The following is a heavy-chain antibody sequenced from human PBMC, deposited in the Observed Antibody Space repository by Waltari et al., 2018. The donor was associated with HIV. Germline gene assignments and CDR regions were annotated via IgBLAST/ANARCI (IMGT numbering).Heavy chain of an antibody. Sequence: QVQLQQWGAGLLKPSETLSLTCAVYGGSFGDYYWPWVRLSPCRGLEWIGESNHRGGAKYKQTVKSRVMFSADASKRQFSLNLTSVTAADTGMYYCARVGTTVLGVVTQRKGKYNGFDPWGQGSLVTVSS. CDR2: SNHRGGA. V-gene: IGHV4-34*01. CDR3: ARVGTTVLGVVTQRKGKYNGFDP. J-gene: IGHJ5*02. D-gene: IGHD3-3*01. CDR1: GGSFGDYY.